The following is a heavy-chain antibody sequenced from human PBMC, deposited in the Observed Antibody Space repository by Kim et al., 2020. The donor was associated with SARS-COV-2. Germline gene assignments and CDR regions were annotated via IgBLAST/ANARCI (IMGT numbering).Heavy chain of an antibody. Sequence: SETLSLTCTVSGYSISSGYYWGWIRQPPGKGLEWIGSIYHSGSTYYNPSLKSRVTISVDTSKNQFSLKLSSVTAADTAVYYCAREWVAATHPFDYWGQGTLVTVSS. D-gene: IGHD2-15*01. CDR2: IYHSGST. CDR3: AREWVAATHPFDY. CDR1: GYSISSGYY. V-gene: IGHV4-38-2*02. J-gene: IGHJ4*02.